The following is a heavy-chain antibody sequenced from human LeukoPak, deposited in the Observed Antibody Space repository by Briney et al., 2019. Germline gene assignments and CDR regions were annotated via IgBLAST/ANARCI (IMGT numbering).Heavy chain of an antibody. Sequence: VASVKVSCKASGYTFTSYGISWLRQAPGQGLEWIGWISGDNGSTNYAQKLQGRVTMTTDTSTSTAYMELRSLRSDDTAVYYCAREIETTDYYDSGYYFDYWGQGTLVTVSS. CDR2: ISGDNGST. D-gene: IGHD3-22*01. CDR3: AREIETTDYYDSGYYFDY. V-gene: IGHV1-18*01. CDR1: GYTFTSYG. J-gene: IGHJ4*02.